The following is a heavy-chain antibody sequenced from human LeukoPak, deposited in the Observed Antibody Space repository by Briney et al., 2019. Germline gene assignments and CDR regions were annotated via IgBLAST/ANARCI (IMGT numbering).Heavy chain of an antibody. CDR1: GFTVSSNY. Sequence: GSLRLSCAASGFTVSSNYMSWVRQAPGKGLEWVSVIYSGGSTYYADSVKGRFTISRHNSKNTLYLQMNSLRAEDTAVYYCARAAGELLLGMDVWGQGTTVTVSS. CDR3: ARAAGELLLGMDV. CDR2: IYSGGST. D-gene: IGHD3-10*01. J-gene: IGHJ6*02. V-gene: IGHV3-53*04.